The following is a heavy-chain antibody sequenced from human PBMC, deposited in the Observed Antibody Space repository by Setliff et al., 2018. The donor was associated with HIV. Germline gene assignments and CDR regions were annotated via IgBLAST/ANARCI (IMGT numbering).Heavy chain of an antibody. CDR2: ISHGGSA. V-gene: IGHV4-34*01. CDR3: ARGRGPVGGDAIDI. CDR1: GESLSAYY. J-gene: IGHJ4*02. Sequence: SETLSLTCAVYGESLSAYYWTWIRQPPGKGLEWIGEISHGGSANYNPSLKSRVTISEDTSKNQFSLKLKSATAADTAVYYCARGRGPVGGDAIDIWGQGTLVTVSS. D-gene: IGHD3-16*01.